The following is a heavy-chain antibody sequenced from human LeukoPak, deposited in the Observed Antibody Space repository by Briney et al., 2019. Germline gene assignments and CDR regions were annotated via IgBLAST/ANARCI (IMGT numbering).Heavy chain of an antibody. Sequence: PSETLSLTCTVSGGSLSSYYWSWLRQPPGKGLEWIGYIYYSGSTNYNPSLKSRVTISVDTSKNQFSLKLSSVTAADTAVYYCARVSWQWLGFDYWGQGSLVTVSS. J-gene: IGHJ4*02. CDR2: IYYSGST. D-gene: IGHD6-19*01. CDR3: ARVSWQWLGFDY. CDR1: GGSLSSYY. V-gene: IGHV4-59*08.